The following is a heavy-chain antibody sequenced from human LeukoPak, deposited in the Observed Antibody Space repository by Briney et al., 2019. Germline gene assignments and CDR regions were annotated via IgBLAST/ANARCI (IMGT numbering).Heavy chain of an antibody. J-gene: IGHJ4*02. V-gene: IGHV3-21*05. Sequence: GGSLRLSCAASGFTLSSHSMNWVRQAPGRGLEWLSYISGNGRDIQYADSVKGRFTISRDNAKNLLSLQMDSLRVEDTAIYYCARDPRTVQIWGQGTLVTVSS. CDR1: GFTLSSHS. D-gene: IGHD1-1*01. CDR2: ISGNGRDI. CDR3: ARDPRTVQI.